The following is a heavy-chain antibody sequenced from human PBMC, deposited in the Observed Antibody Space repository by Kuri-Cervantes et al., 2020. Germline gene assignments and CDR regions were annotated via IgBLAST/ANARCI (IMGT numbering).Heavy chain of an antibody. J-gene: IGHJ3*01. Sequence: ASVKVSCKASGYTFTSYYMHWVRQAPGQGLEWMGIINPSGGSTSYTLKFQGRVTMTRDTSTSTVYMELSSLRSDDTAVYYCARVGDYDSSGDGAFDVWGQGTMVTVSS. CDR2: INPSGGST. CDR1: GYTFTSYY. CDR3: ARVGDYDSSGDGAFDV. V-gene: IGHV1-46*01. D-gene: IGHD3-22*01.